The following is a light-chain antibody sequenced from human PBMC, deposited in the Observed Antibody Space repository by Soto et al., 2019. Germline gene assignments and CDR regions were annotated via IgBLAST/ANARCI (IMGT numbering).Light chain of an antibody. J-gene: IGKJ4*01. CDR3: QQRVNWPPT. Sequence: EVVLTQSPASLSLSPGDRATLSCRADQRVSDYVGWYQQNPGQPPRLLFFAASSRASGVPHRFSAGGSGTDFTLIISSLQPEDFAVYYCQQRVNWPPTFGGGTQVEI. CDR1: QRVSDY. V-gene: IGKV3-11*01. CDR2: AAS.